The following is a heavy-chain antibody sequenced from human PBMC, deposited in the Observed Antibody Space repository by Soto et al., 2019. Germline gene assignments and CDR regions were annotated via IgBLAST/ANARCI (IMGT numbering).Heavy chain of an antibody. D-gene: IGHD3-10*01. CDR1: GFTFSSYA. CDR3: AKMGRELYHYYYGMDV. CDR2: ISGSGGST. J-gene: IGHJ6*02. V-gene: IGHV3-23*01. Sequence: GGSLRLSCAASGFTFSSYAMSWVRQAPGKGLEWVSAISGSGGSTYYADSVKGRFTISRDNSKNTLYLRMNSLGAEDTAVYYCAKMGRELYHYYYGMDVWGQGTTVTVSS.